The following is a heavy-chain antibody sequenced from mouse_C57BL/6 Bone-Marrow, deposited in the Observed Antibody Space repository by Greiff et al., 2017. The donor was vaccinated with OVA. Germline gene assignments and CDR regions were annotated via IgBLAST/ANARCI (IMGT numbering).Heavy chain of an antibody. J-gene: IGHJ2*01. CDR3: ARRRDYSYYFDY. CDR2: IDPSDSYT. Sequence: QVQLQQPGAELVMPGASVKLSCKASGYTFTSYWMHWVKQRPGQGFEWIGEIDPSDSYTNYNQKFKGKSTLTVDKSSSTAYMQLSSLTSEDSAVYYCARRRDYSYYFDYWGQGTTLTVSS. CDR1: GYTFTSYW. D-gene: IGHD2-13*01. V-gene: IGHV1-69*01.